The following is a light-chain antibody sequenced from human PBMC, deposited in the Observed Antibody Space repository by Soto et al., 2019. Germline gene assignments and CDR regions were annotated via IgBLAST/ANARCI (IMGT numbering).Light chain of an antibody. CDR2: EGS. V-gene: IGLV2-23*03. J-gene: IGLJ2*01. CDR1: SSDVGSYNL. Sequence: QSALTQRASVSGSPGQSITISCTGTSSDVGSYNLVSWYQQHPGKAPKLMIYEGSKWPSGVSNRFSGSKSGNTASLTISGLQAEDEADYYCCSYAGSSTFDVVFGGGTKLTVL. CDR3: CSYAGSSTFDVV.